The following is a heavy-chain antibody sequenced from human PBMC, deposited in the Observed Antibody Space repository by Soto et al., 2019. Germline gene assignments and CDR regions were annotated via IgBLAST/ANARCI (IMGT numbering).Heavy chain of an antibody. CDR3: ARDVSVVRGIRDAFDI. D-gene: IGHD3-10*01. V-gene: IGHV3-30-3*01. CDR1: GFTFSSYA. CDR2: ISYDGSNK. Sequence: QVQLVESGGGVVQPGRSLRLSCAASGFTFSSYAMHWVRQAPGKGLEGVAVISYDGSNKYYADSVKGRFTISRDNSKNTLYLQMHSMRAEDTAVYYCARDVSVVRGIRDAFDIWGQGTMVTVSS. J-gene: IGHJ3*02.